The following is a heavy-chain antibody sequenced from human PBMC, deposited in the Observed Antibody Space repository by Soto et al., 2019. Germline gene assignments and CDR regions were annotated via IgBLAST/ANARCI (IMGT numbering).Heavy chain of an antibody. Sequence: QVQLVQSGAEVKKPGASVKVSCKASGYTFTSYYMHWVRQDPGQGLEWMGIINPSGGSTSYAQKFQGRVTMTRDTSTSTVYMELSSLRSEDTAVYYCARGLVVVVAATFDWFDPWGQGTLVTVSS. CDR1: GYTFTSYY. J-gene: IGHJ5*02. D-gene: IGHD2-15*01. V-gene: IGHV1-46*01. CDR3: ARGLVVVVAATFDWFDP. CDR2: INPSGGST.